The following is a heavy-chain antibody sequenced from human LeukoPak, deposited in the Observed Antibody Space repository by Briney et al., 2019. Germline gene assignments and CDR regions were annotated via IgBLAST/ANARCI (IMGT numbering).Heavy chain of an antibody. CDR3: ARDRVAGYHDY. J-gene: IGHJ4*02. CDR1: GFTVSSNY. Sequence: PGGSLRLSCAASGFTVSSNYMSWVRQAPGKGLEWVSVIYSGGSTYYADSVKGRFTISRDNSKNTLYLQMNSLRAEDTAVYYCARDRVAGYHDYWGQGTLVTVSS. V-gene: IGHV3-53*01. CDR2: IYSGGST. D-gene: IGHD6-19*01.